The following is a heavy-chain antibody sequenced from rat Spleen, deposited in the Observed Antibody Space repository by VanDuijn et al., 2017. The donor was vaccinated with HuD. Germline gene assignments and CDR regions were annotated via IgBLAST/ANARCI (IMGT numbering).Heavy chain of an antibody. Sequence: QVQLKESGPGLVQPSQTLSLTCTVSGFSLTSNGVSWVRQPPGKGLEWIAAISSGGSTYYNSALKSRLSISRDTSKSQVFLKMNSLQTEDTAIYFCTLRRAYYFDYWGQGVMVTVSS. CDR3: TLRRAYYFDY. CDR2: ISSGGST. J-gene: IGHJ2*01. CDR1: GFSLTSNG. V-gene: IGHV2S12*01. D-gene: IGHD1-11*01.